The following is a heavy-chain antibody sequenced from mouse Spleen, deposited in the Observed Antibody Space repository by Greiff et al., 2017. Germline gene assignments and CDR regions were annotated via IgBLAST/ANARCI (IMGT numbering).Heavy chain of an antibody. V-gene: IGHV1-4*01. CDR3: ARDYGSSTAWFAY. Sequence: VQLQESGAELARPGASVKMSCKASGYTFTSYTMHWVKQRPGQGLEWIGYINPSSGYTKYNQKFKDKATLTADKSSSTAYMQLSSLTSEDSAVYYCARDYGSSTAWFAYWGQGTLVTVSA. J-gene: IGHJ3*01. CDR1: GYTFTSYT. D-gene: IGHD1-1*01. CDR2: INPSSGYT.